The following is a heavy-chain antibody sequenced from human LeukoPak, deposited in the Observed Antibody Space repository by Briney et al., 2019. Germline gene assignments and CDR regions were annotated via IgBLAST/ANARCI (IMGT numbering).Heavy chain of an antibody. V-gene: IGHV3-30*02. CDR3: AKDKYSSGWYSSRRDRSGVDY. Sequence: PGGSLRLSCAASGFTFSSYGMHWVRQAPGKGLEWVAFIRYDGSHKYYADSVKGRFTISRDNSKNTLYLQMNSLRAEDTAVYYCAKDKYSSGWYSSRRDRSGVDYWGQGTLVTVSS. CDR1: GFTFSSYG. CDR2: IRYDGSHK. D-gene: IGHD6-19*01. J-gene: IGHJ4*02.